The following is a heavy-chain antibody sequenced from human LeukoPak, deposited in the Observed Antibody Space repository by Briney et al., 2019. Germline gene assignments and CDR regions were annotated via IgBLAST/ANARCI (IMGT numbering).Heavy chain of an antibody. D-gene: IGHD6-19*01. J-gene: IGHJ4*02. CDR1: GYTFTVYY. CDR3: ARANMDDRSGWYRFDY. CDR2: INPNSGGT. V-gene: IGHV1-2*02. Sequence: GASVKVSCTASGYTFTVYYMHWVRQAPGQGLEWMGWINPNSGGTNYAQKFQGRVTMTRDTSISTAYMELSRLRSDDTAVYYCARANMDDRSGWYRFDYWGQGTLVTVSS.